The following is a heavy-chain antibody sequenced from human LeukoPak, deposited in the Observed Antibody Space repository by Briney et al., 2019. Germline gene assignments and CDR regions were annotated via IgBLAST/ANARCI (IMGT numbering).Heavy chain of an antibody. CDR3: ARGTPHTYYDILTGYIWFDP. J-gene: IGHJ5*02. D-gene: IGHD3-9*01. CDR2: IYYSGST. CDR1: GGSISSYY. Sequence: SETLSLTCTVSGGSISSYYWSWIRQPPRQGLERIGYIYYSGSTNYNPSLTSRVTISVDTSKNQFSLKLSSVTAADTAVYYCARGTPHTYYDILTGYIWFDPWGQGTLVTVSS. V-gene: IGHV4-59*01.